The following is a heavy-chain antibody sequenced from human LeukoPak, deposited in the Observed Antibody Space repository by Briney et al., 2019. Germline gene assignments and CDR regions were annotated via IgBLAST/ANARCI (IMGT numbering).Heavy chain of an antibody. D-gene: IGHD6-6*01. CDR3: AKWDSSSSSFDY. CDR1: GFTFSSYG. V-gene: IGHV3-30*02. Sequence: GXSLRLSCAASGFTFSSYGMHWVRQAPGKGLEWVAFIRYDGSNKYYADSVKGRFTISRDNSKNTLYLQMNSLRAEDTAVYYCAKWDSSSSSFDYWGQGTLVTVSS. CDR2: IRYDGSNK. J-gene: IGHJ4*02.